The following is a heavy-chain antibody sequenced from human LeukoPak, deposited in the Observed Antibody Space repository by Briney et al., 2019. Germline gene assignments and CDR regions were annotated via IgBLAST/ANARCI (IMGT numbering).Heavy chain of an antibody. D-gene: IGHD3-22*01. V-gene: IGHV3-23*01. CDR3: AKSGNDSSGLFDY. Sequence: GGSLRLYCAASGFTFSSYAMSWVRQAPGKGLEWVSAISGSGGSTYYADSVKGRFTISRDDSKNTLYLQMNSLRAEDTAVYYCAKSGNDSSGLFDYWGQGTLVTVSS. CDR1: GFTFSSYA. CDR2: ISGSGGST. J-gene: IGHJ4*02.